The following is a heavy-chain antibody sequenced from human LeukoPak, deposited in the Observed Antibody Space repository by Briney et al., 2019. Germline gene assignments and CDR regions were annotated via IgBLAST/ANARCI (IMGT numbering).Heavy chain of an antibody. CDR3: ANLAVRPGY. V-gene: IGHV1-69*13. Sequence: SVKVSCKASGYTFTSYGISWVRQAPGQGLEWMGGIIPIFGTANYAQKFQGRVTITADESTSTAYMELSSLRSEDTAVYYCANLAVRPGYWGQGTLVTVSS. CDR1: GYTFTSYG. CDR2: IIPIFGTA. J-gene: IGHJ4*02. D-gene: IGHD6-6*01.